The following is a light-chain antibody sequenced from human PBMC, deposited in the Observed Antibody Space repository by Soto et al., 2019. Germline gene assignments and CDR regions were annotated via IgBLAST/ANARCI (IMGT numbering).Light chain of an antibody. Sequence: EIVLTQSPGTLSLSPGERATLSCRASQSVTSSYLAWYQQKPGQAPRLLIYGASSRATGIPDRFSGSGSGTDFTLTISSLEPEDFEVYYCQQYGNSPRTFGQGTKVDIK. J-gene: IGKJ1*01. CDR2: GAS. CDR3: QQYGNSPRT. CDR1: QSVTSSY. V-gene: IGKV3-20*01.